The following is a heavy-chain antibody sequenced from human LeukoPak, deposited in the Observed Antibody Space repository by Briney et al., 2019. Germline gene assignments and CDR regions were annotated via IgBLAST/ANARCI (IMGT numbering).Heavy chain of an antibody. Sequence: GGSLRLSCAASGFTFSRYWMGWVRQAPGKGLEWVANIKQDGSEKYYVDSVKGRFTIPRDNAKNSLYLQMNSVRAEHAAVYYSARDLGVVATWCLAYWGQGTLVTVSS. CDR3: ARDLGVVATWCLAY. J-gene: IGHJ1*01. D-gene: IGHD2-15*01. CDR1: GFTFSRYW. CDR2: IKQDGSEK. V-gene: IGHV3-7*01.